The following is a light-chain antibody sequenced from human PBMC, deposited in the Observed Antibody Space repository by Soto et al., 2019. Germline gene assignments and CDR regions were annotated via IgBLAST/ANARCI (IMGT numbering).Light chain of an antibody. V-gene: IGLV2-14*01. CDR3: CSYTRSGTLI. CDR1: SGDIGDYNY. J-gene: IGLJ1*01. Sequence: QSVLTQPASVSGSHGQSITISCVGTSGDIGDYNYVSWYQQHPGKVPKVIIYDVSNRPSGVSYRFSGTKSGNTASLTVSGLQAEGEADYYCCSYTRSGTLIFGTGTKVTVL. CDR2: DVS.